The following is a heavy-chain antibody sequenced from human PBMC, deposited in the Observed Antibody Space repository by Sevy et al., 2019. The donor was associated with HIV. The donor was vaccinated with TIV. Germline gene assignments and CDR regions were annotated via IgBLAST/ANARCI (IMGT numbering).Heavy chain of an antibody. CDR1: GGSISRYY. CDR3: ARVWGSSSSFYIDS. J-gene: IGHJ4*02. Sequence: SETLSLSCSVSGGSISRYYWNWIRQTPGKRLEWIGYILYSGSTTYNPSLKSRVTISVDTSKNEFSLKLKSVTAVDTAIYYCARVWGSSSSFYIDSWGQGRLVTVSS. CDR2: ILYSGST. V-gene: IGHV4-59*01. D-gene: IGHD6-6*01.